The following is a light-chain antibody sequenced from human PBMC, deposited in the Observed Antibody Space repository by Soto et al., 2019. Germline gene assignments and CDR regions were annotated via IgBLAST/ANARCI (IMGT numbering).Light chain of an antibody. CDR2: DTS. V-gene: IGLV7-46*01. CDR3: LISYSGARV. Sequence: QAVVTQEPSLTVSPGGTVTLTCGSSTGAVTSGHYPYWFQQKPGQAPRTLIYDTSDKHSWTPARFSGSLPGGKAALTLSGAQPEDEAEYFCLISYSGARVFGGGTQLTVL. J-gene: IGLJ2*01. CDR1: TGAVTSGHY.